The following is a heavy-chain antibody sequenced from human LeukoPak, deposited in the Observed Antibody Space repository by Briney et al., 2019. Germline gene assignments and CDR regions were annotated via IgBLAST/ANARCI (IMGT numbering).Heavy chain of an antibody. CDR3: ARGWGYFDY. Sequence: PSETLSLTCTVSGGSISSYYWSWIRQPPGKGLEWIGYIYYSGSTNYNPSLKSRVTISVDTSKNQFSLKLSSVAAADTAVYYCARGWGYFDYWGQGTLDTVSP. V-gene: IGHV4-59*01. CDR2: IYYSGST. D-gene: IGHD7-27*01. CDR1: GGSISSYY. J-gene: IGHJ4*02.